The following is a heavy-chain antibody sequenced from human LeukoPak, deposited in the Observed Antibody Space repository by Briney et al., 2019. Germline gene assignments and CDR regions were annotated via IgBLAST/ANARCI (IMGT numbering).Heavy chain of an antibody. Sequence: PGGSLRLSCAASGVTISSYAMSWVRQAPGKGLEWVSGISGTGGRTYYADSVKGRFTISRDNSKNTLYLQMNSLRAEDTAVYYCAKDLRYDSSGYFDYWGQGTRVTVSS. CDR1: GVTISSYA. V-gene: IGHV3-23*01. CDR2: ISGTGGRT. J-gene: IGHJ4*02. CDR3: AKDLRYDSSGYFDY. D-gene: IGHD3-22*01.